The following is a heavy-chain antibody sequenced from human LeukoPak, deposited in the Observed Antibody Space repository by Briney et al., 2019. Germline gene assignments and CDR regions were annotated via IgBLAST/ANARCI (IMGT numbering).Heavy chain of an antibody. J-gene: IGHJ1*01. Sequence: PSETPSLTCAVYGGSFSGYYWSWIRQPPGKGLEWIGEINHSGSTNYNPSLKSRVTISVDTSKNQFSLKLSSVTAADTAVYYCARAWIQLWYFQHWGQGTLVTVSS. D-gene: IGHD5-18*01. CDR2: INHSGST. CDR3: ARAWIQLWYFQH. CDR1: GGSFSGYY. V-gene: IGHV4-34*01.